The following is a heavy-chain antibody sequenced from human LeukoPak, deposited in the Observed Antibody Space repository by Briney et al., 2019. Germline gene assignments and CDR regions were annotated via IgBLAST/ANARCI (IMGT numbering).Heavy chain of an antibody. D-gene: IGHD6-19*01. V-gene: IGHV4-4*02. J-gene: IGHJ4*02. CDR3: ARRARGIAVAGAKYYFDY. CDR2: IYHSGST. Sequence: SGTLSLTCAVSGGSISSSNWWSWVRQPPGEGLEWIGEIYHSGSTNYNPSLKSRVTISVDKSKNQFSLKLSSVTAADTAVYYCARRARGIAVAGAKYYFDYWGQGTLVTVSS. CDR1: GGSISSSNW.